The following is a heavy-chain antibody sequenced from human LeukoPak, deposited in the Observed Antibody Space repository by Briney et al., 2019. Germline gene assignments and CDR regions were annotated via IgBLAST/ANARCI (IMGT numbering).Heavy chain of an antibody. V-gene: IGHV4-4*07. CDR3: ARAMYDSSGYYFIDY. CDR1: GGSIGSYY. J-gene: IGHJ4*02. Sequence: SETLSLTCTVSGGSIGSYYWSWIRQPAGKGLECIGRIYASGSTNYNPSLKSRVTMSVDTSKNQFSLKLSSVTAADTAVYYCARAMYDSSGYYFIDYWGQGTLVTVSS. D-gene: IGHD3-22*01. CDR2: IYASGST.